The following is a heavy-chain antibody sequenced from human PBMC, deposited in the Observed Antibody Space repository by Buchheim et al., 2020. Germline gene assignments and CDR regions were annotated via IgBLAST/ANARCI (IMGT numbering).Heavy chain of an antibody. CDR2: ISSGSSTI. CDR3: ARDDSSGYFVLGY. J-gene: IGHJ4*02. V-gene: IGHV3-48*01. CDR1: GFTFSTYS. Sequence: EVQLVESGGGLMQPGGSLRLSCAASGFTFSTYSMNWVRQAPGKGLEWVSYISSGSSTIYYAASVKGRFTISRDNAKNSLDLQMNSLTAEDTAVYYCARDDSSGYFVLGYWGQGTL. D-gene: IGHD3-22*01.